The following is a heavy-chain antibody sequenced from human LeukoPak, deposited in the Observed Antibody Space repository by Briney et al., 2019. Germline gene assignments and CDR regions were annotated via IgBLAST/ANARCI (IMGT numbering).Heavy chain of an antibody. CDR3: ARERPYYDSSGYYQG. CDR1: GFTFSSYS. D-gene: IGHD3-22*01. Sequence: PGRSLRLSCAASGFTFSSYSMNWVRQAPGKGLEWVSSISSSSSYIYYADSVKGRFTISRDNAKNSLYLQMNSLRAEDTAVYYCARERPYYDSSGYYQGWGQGTLVTVSS. CDR2: ISSSSSYI. V-gene: IGHV3-21*01. J-gene: IGHJ4*02.